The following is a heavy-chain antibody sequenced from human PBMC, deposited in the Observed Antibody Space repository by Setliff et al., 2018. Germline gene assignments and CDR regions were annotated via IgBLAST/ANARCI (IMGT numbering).Heavy chain of an antibody. CDR1: GYSISSGHF. CDR3: ARAQVVFAISAPAWYFEI. CDR2: INHSGST. D-gene: IGHD2-21*01. Sequence: SETLSLTCGVSGYSISSGHFWGWIRQPPGKGLEWIGEINHSGSTNYNSSLTSRVTISVDTSEKQLSLTLNSVTVADTAVYYCARAQVVFAISAPAWYFEIWGCGTQVTVSS. V-gene: IGHV4-38-2*01. J-gene: IGHJ2*01.